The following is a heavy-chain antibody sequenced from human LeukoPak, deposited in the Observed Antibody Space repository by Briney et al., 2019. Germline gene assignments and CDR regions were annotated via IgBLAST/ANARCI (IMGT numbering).Heavy chain of an antibody. D-gene: IGHD2-15*01. V-gene: IGHV4-39*07. CDR1: GGSISSSSYY. J-gene: IGHJ5*02. CDR2: IYYSGST. Sequence: SETLSLTCTVSGGSISSSSYYWGWIRQPPGKGLEWIGSIYYSGSTYYNPSLKSRVTISVDTSKNQFSLKLSSVTAADTAVYYCAREHGDFVVVVAARIGWFDPWGQGTLVTVSS. CDR3: AREHGDFVVVVAARIGWFDP.